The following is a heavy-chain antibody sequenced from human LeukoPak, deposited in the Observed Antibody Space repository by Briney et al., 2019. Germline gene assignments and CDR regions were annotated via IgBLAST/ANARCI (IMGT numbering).Heavy chain of an antibody. D-gene: IGHD4-17*01. Sequence: PSETLSLTCAVYGGSFSGYYWSWIRQSPEKGLEWIGEIKYDGTTSYNPSLTSRVTMSIDKATNQFHLKVTSLTAADTAVYYCARGPDYYGDYISWFPDAFHIWGQGTLVSVSP. CDR2: IKYDGTT. CDR3: ARGPDYYGDYISWFPDAFHI. CDR1: GGSFSGYY. J-gene: IGHJ3*02. V-gene: IGHV4-34*01.